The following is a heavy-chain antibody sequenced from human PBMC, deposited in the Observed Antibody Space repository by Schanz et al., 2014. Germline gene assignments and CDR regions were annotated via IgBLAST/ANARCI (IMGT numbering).Heavy chain of an antibody. J-gene: IGHJ4*02. Sequence: EVQLVESGGGLVKPGGSLRLSCEASEFTFSSYKMNWVRQAPGKGLEWVSSISSSGSYIHYADSVKGRFTISRDNAKNTLYLQMNSLRAEDTAVYYCAKDLLYGAPMPLNHLDYWGQGTLVTVSS. CDR1: EFTFSSYK. CDR3: AKDLLYGAPMPLNHLDY. V-gene: IGHV3-21*01. D-gene: IGHD2-2*01. CDR2: ISSSGSYI.